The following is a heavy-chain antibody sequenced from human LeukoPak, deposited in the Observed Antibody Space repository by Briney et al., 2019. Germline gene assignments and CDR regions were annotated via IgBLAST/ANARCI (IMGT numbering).Heavy chain of an antibody. D-gene: IGHD2-2*01. CDR3: AVHCSSSSCPPDY. CDR1: GFTFSNYG. V-gene: IGHV3-33*01. CDR2: IWYDGSNK. Sequence: GWSLRLSCAASGFTFSNYGMHWVRQAPGKGLEWVAVIWYDGSNKYYADSFNGRFTISRDNSKNTLYLQMNSLRAEDTAVYYCAVHCSSSSCPPDYWGQGTLVTVSS. J-gene: IGHJ4*02.